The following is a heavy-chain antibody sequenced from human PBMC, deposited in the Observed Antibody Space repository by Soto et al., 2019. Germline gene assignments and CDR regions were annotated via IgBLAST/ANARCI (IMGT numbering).Heavy chain of an antibody. D-gene: IGHD1-26*01. V-gene: IGHV3-72*01. CDR1: GFSVSGWY. J-gene: IGHJ5*01. CDR2: IKDRSQNYAT. CDR3: AREGDARWLDS. Sequence: EVQLVESGGGLVQPGGSARLSCAASGFSVSGWYMDWVRQAPGKGLEWVARIKDRSQNYATEYSASVKGRFTVSRHASQNSMYLQMNSLKIGDTAVYYCAREGDARWLDSWGQGTLVTVS.